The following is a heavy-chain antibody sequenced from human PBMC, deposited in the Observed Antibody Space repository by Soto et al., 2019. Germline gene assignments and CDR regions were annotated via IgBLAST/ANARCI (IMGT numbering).Heavy chain of an antibody. Sequence: EVQLLESGGGLVQPGGSLRLSCAASGFPFSLYALNWVRQAPGKGLEWVSVISGSGGRTYYADSVKGRFTMSRDNSKNMVYLQMNTLRAEDTAIYYCAKEVVIESACRSNYYYYGLDVWGQGTTVTVSS. CDR1: GFPFSLYA. J-gene: IGHJ6*02. D-gene: IGHD2-2*01. CDR2: ISGSGGRT. V-gene: IGHV3-23*01. CDR3: AKEVVIESACRSNYYYYGLDV.